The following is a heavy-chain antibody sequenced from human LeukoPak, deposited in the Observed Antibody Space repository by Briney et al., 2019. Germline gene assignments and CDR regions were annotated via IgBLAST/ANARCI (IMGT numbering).Heavy chain of an antibody. V-gene: IGHV1-69*13. Sequence: ASVEVSCKASGGTFSSYAINWVRQAPGQGLEWMGGIIPIFGTANYAQKFQGRVTITADESTSTAYMELSSLRSEDTAVYYCARDGYSDSSGWFDPWGQGTLVTVSS. CDR2: IIPIFGTA. D-gene: IGHD6-13*01. J-gene: IGHJ5*02. CDR3: ARDGYSDSSGWFDP. CDR1: GGTFSSYA.